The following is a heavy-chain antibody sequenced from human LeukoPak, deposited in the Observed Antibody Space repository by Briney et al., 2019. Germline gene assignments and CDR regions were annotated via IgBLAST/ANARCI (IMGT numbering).Heavy chain of an antibody. Sequence: SETLSLTCAVYGGSFRGYYWSWIRQPPGKGLEGIGEINHRGRTNYNASLKSRVTISVDTSKNQSSRKLSSVTAADTAVYYCARGGSSVGATNDYWGQGTLVTVSS. D-gene: IGHD1-26*01. V-gene: IGHV4-34*01. CDR1: GGSFRGYY. J-gene: IGHJ4*02. CDR2: INHRGRT. CDR3: ARGGSSVGATNDY.